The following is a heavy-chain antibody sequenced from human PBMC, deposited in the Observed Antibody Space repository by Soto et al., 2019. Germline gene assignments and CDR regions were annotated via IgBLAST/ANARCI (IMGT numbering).Heavy chain of an antibody. CDR2: INHSGST. V-gene: IGHV4-34*01. CDR3: ARGRYYYDSSGYYPYFDY. D-gene: IGHD3-22*01. J-gene: IGHJ4*02. CDR1: GGSFSGYY. Sequence: KPSETLSLTCAVYGGSFSGYYWSWIRQPPGKGLEWIGEINHSGSTNYNPSLKSRVTISVDTSKNQFSLKLSSVTAADTAVYYCARGRYYYDSSGYYPYFDYWGQGTLVTVSS.